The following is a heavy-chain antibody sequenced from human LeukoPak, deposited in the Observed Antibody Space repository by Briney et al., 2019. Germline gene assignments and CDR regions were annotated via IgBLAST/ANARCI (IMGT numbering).Heavy chain of an antibody. J-gene: IGHJ6*02. Sequence: GGYLRLSCAASGFTFSSYWMSWVRQAPGKGLEWVANIKQDGSEKYYVDSVKGRFTISRDNAKNSLYLQMNSLRAEDTAVYYSARSSYYYYYGMDVWGQGTTVTVSS. V-gene: IGHV3-7*01. CDR2: IKQDGSEK. CDR1: GFTFSSYW. CDR3: ARSSYYYYYGMDV. D-gene: IGHD6-6*01.